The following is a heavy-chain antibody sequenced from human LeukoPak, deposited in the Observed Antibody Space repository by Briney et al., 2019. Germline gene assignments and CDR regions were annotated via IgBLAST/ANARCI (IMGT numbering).Heavy chain of an antibody. V-gene: IGHV5-51*01. CDR3: ARLRYCSSTSCYYFDY. Sequence: GESLKISCKGSGYSFTSYWIGWVRQMPGKGLEWMGIIYPGDSDTRYSPSFQGQVTISADKSISTAYLQWSSQKASDTAMYYCARLRYCSSTSCYYFDYWGQGTLVTVSS. CDR2: IYPGDSDT. D-gene: IGHD2-2*01. CDR1: GYSFTSYW. J-gene: IGHJ4*02.